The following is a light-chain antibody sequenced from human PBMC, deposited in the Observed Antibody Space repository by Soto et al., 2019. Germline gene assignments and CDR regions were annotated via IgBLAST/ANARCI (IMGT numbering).Light chain of an antibody. CDR3: CSHAGRATYV. V-gene: IGLV2-23*02. Sequence: QSALTQPASVSGSPGQSITISCTGPSSDVGSYNLVSWYQQYPGKAPKLIIFEVFKRPSGVSHRFSGSKSGNTASLTISGLQAEDEANYYCCSHAGRATYVFGGGTKLTVL. CDR2: EVF. CDR1: SSDVGSYNL. J-gene: IGLJ2*01.